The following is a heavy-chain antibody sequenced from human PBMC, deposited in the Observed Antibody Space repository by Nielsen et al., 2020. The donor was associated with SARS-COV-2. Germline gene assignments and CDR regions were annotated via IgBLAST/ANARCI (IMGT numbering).Heavy chain of an antibody. CDR3: ARVGDSSGAFDY. J-gene: IGHJ4*02. Sequence: GGSLRLSCAASGFTFSSYEMNWVRQAPGEGLEWVSYISSSGSTIYYADSVKGRFTISRDNAKNSLYLQMNSLRAEDTAVYYCARVGDSSGAFDYWGQGTLVTVSS. CDR1: GFTFSSYE. V-gene: IGHV3-48*03. D-gene: IGHD3-22*01. CDR2: ISSSGSTI.